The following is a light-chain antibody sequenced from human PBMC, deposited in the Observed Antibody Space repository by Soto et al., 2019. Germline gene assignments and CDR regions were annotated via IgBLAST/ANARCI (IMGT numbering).Light chain of an antibody. V-gene: IGKV3-15*01. CDR1: QSVDIN. CDR3: QQYKNWPRT. Sequence: VLTQSPATLSLSPGKRATLSCRASQSVDINLAWYQQKPGQAPRLVIYGASTRATDMPGTFSGSGSGTEFTLTISSLQSEDFGVYYCQQYKNWPRTFGQGTKVDIK. CDR2: GAS. J-gene: IGKJ1*01.